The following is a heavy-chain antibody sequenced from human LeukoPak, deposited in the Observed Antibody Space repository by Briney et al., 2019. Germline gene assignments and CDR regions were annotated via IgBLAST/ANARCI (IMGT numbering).Heavy chain of an antibody. CDR2: ISYDGSND. D-gene: IGHD1-26*01. Sequence: PGGSLRLSCAASGFTFSSFAMHWVRQAPGKGLEWLAVISYDGSNDYYAGSLKGRFTMSRDNSRNTLYLQIKSLRPDDTAVYYCARDAGGAFYWYFDLWGRGTLATVSS. J-gene: IGHJ2*01. CDR3: ARDAGGAFYWYFDL. V-gene: IGHV3-30-3*01. CDR1: GFTFSSFA.